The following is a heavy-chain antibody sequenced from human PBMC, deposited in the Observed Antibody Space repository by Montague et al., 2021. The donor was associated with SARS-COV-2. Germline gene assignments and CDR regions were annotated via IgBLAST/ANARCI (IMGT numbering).Heavy chain of an antibody. CDR1: GFTFSNYA. D-gene: IGHD1-26*01. V-gene: IGHV3-30*04. CDR2: ISYNGSNK. J-gene: IGHJ4*02. CDR3: ARPRSGSYRDYFDY. Sequence: SLRLSCAASGFTFSNYAMYWVRQAPGKGLEWVAVISYNGSNKYYADSVKGRFTISRDNSKNTLYLQMNSLRAEDTAVHYCARPRSGSYRDYFDYWGQGTLVTVSS.